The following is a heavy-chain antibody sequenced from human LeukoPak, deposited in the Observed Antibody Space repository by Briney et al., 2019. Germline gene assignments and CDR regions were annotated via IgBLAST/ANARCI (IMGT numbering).Heavy chain of an antibody. J-gene: IGHJ4*02. CDR1: GFTFSSYS. Sequence: GGSLRLSCTASGFTFSSYSMNWVRQAPGKGLEWVSYISSGSTTIYYADSVKGRFAISRDNAKNSLYLQMNSLRAEDTAVYFCARMWGSSWSYFDYWGQGTLVTVSS. V-gene: IGHV3-48*04. CDR2: ISSGSTTI. CDR3: ARMWGSSWSYFDY. D-gene: IGHD6-13*01.